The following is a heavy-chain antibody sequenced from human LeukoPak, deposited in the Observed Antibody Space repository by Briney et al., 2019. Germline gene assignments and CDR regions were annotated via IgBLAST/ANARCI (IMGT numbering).Heavy chain of an antibody. CDR1: GGTFSSYA. J-gene: IGHJ6*03. CDR3: ASGEPNWNYVLMDV. V-gene: IGHV1-69*05. Sequence: GASVKVSCKASGGTFSSYAISWVRQAPGQGLEWMGGIIPIFGTANYAQKFQGRVTITTDESTSTAYMELSSLRSEDTAVYYCASGEPNWNYVLMDVWGKGTTVTVSS. D-gene: IGHD1-7*01. CDR2: IIPIFGTA.